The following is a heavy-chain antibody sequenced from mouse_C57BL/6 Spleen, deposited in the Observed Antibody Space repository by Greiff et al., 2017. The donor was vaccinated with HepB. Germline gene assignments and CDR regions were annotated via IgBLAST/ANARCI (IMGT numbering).Heavy chain of an antibody. V-gene: IGHV3-6*01. Sequence: ESGPGLVKPSQSLSLTCSVTGYSITSGYYWNWIRQFPGNKLEWMGYISYDGSNNYNPSLKNRISITRDTSKNQFFLKLNSVTTEDTATYYCARGGTTVVVHDVWGTGTTVTVSS. J-gene: IGHJ1*03. CDR3: ARGGTTVVVHDV. CDR1: GYSITSGYY. CDR2: ISYDGSN. D-gene: IGHD1-1*01.